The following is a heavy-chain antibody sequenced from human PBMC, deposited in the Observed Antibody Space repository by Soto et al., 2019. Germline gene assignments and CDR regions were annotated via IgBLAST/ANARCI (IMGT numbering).Heavy chain of an antibody. D-gene: IGHD3-3*01. CDR3: AREDEAIFGVLNL. CDR2: IYYSGST. J-gene: IGHJ5*02. V-gene: IGHV4-59*01. Sequence: SETLSLTCTVSGGSISSYHWSWIRQPPGKGLEWIGYIYYSGSTNYKPSLKSRVTISGDTSKNQISLKLTSVTAADTAVYYCAREDEAIFGVLNLWGQGTLVTVSS. CDR1: GGSISSYH.